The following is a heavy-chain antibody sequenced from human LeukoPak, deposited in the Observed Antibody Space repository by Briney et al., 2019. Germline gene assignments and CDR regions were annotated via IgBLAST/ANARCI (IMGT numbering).Heavy chain of an antibody. V-gene: IGHV3-7*03. J-gene: IGHJ6*02. CDR1: GFTFSTYW. CDR2: IKQDGSEK. Sequence: QAGGSLRLSCAASGFTFSTYWMTWVRQAPGKGLEWVANIKQDGSEKYYVNSVKGRFTISRDNAKNSLYLQMNSLRAEDAALYYCMRAMDVWGQGTTVTVSS. CDR3: MRAMDV.